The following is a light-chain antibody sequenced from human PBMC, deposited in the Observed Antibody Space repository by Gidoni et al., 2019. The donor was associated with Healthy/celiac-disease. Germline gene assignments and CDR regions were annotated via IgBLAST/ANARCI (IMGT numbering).Light chain of an antibody. CDR2: WAS. Sequence: SLGARATINCKSSQSVLYSSNNKNYLAWYQQKPGQPPKLLIYWASTRESGVPDRFSGSGSGKDFTLTISILQAEDVAVYYCQQYYSTPWTFGQGTKVEIK. CDR1: QSVLYSSNNKNY. CDR3: QQYYSTPWT. J-gene: IGKJ1*01. V-gene: IGKV4-1*01.